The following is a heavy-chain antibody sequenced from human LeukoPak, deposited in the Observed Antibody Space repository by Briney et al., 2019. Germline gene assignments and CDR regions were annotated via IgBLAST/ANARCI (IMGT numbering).Heavy chain of an antibody. CDR3: AKEFYYDSSGYYPTLDY. V-gene: IGHV3-30*18. CDR1: GFTFSSYG. Sequence: GGSLRLSCAASGFTFSSYGMPWVRQAPGKGLEWVAVISYDGSNKYYADSVKGRFTISRDNSKNTLYLRMNSLRAEDTAVYYCAKEFYYDSSGYYPTLDYWGQGTLVTVSS. J-gene: IGHJ4*02. CDR2: ISYDGSNK. D-gene: IGHD3-22*01.